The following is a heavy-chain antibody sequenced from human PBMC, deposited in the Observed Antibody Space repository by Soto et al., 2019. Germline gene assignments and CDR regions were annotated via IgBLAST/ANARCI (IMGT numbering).Heavy chain of an antibody. CDR2: IYPGDSDT. Sequence: PGESLKISCKGSGYSFTSYWIGWVRQMPGKGLEWMGIIYPGDSDTRYSPSFQGQVTISADKSISTAYLQWSSLKASDTAMYYCARSTYYYDSSGYYASLYYYYGMDVWGQGTTVTVSS. CDR3: ARSTYYYDSSGYYASLYYYYGMDV. V-gene: IGHV5-51*01. CDR1: GYSFTSYW. J-gene: IGHJ6*02. D-gene: IGHD3-22*01.